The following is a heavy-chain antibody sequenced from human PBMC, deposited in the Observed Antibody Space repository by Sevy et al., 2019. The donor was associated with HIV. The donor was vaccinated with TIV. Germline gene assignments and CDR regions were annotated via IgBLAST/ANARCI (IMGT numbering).Heavy chain of an antibody. CDR3: VRLVTAVVYYFDY. CDR2: FYLGGST. V-gene: IGHV4-38-2*02. J-gene: IGHJ4*02. D-gene: IGHD3-16*02. CDR1: GYSISSGYY. Sequence: SETLSRTCTVSGYSISSGYYWGWIRQSPGKGLEWIGSFYLGGSTYYNPSLKSQVTISPDSSKNQYSLKLNSVTAADTAVYFCVRLVTAVVYYFDYWGQGTLVTVSS.